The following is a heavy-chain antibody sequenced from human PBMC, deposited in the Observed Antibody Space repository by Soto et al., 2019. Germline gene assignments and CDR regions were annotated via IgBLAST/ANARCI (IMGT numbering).Heavy chain of an antibody. CDR2: ISDDGGST. Sequence: EVQLVESGGGLVQPGGSLRLSCAASGFTFSNYWMHWVRQAPGKGLVWVSRISDDGGSTTYADSVKGRFTISRDNAKNMLYLQMNSLRGEDTAVYYCVRAGANDFWGQGTLVTVSS. D-gene: IGHD7-27*01. J-gene: IGHJ4*02. CDR3: VRAGANDF. V-gene: IGHV3-74*01. CDR1: GFTFSNYW.